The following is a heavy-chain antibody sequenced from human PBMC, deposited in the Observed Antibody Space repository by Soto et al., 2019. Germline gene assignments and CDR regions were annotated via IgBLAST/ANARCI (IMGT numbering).Heavy chain of an antibody. V-gene: IGHV3-21*01. J-gene: IGHJ6*02. Sequence: PGGSLRLSCAASGFTFSSYSMNWVRQAPGKGLEWVSSISSSSSYIYYADSVKGRFTISRDNAKNSLYLQMNSLRAEDTAVYYCARAVHYYDSSGYSYYYYGMDVWGQGTTVTVSS. CDR1: GFTFSSYS. D-gene: IGHD3-22*01. CDR2: ISSSSSYI. CDR3: ARAVHYYDSSGYSYYYYGMDV.